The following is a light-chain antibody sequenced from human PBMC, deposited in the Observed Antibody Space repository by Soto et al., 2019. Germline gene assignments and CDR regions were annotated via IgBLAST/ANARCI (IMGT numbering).Light chain of an antibody. Sequence: DIQMTQSPSSVSASVGDRVTITCRASQGISSWLAWYQQKPEKAPKLVIYDASSLQSGVPSRFSGSGSGTDFTLTISSLQPEDFATYYCQKYNNGGPLTFGGGTKVEIK. CDR3: QKYNNGGPLT. CDR2: DAS. J-gene: IGKJ4*01. CDR1: QGISSW. V-gene: IGKV1-12*01.